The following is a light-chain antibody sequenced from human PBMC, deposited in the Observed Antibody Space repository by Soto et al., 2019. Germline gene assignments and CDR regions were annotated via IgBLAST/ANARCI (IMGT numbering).Light chain of an antibody. J-gene: IGKJ5*01. CDR1: QSLTNSF. Sequence: EFVLSQSPGTLSLSPGERATLSCRASQSLTNSFIAWYQQRPGQAPRLLIYDTSSRASGIPDRFSGSGSGTDFTLTISSLEPEDFAVYYCQQRNDWRRGAFGQGTRLEIK. CDR3: QQRNDWRRGA. CDR2: DTS. V-gene: IGKV3D-20*02.